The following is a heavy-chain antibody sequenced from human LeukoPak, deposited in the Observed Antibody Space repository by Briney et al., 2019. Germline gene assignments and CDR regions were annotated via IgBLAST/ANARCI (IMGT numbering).Heavy chain of an antibody. CDR2: ISAYNGNT. CDR3: ASSRTRSYGDYGRDYYYYMDV. Sequence: GASVKVSCKASGYTFTSYGISWVRQAPGQGLEWMGCISAYNGNTNYAQKLQGRVTMTTDTSTSTAYMEVRSLRSDCTAVYYCASSRTRSYGDYGRDYYYYMDVWGKGTTVTVSS. J-gene: IGHJ6*03. V-gene: IGHV1-18*01. D-gene: IGHD4-17*01. CDR1: GYTFTSYG.